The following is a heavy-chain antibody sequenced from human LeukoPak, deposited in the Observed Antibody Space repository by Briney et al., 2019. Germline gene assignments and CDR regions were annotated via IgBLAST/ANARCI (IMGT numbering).Heavy chain of an antibody. V-gene: IGHV3-53*01. Sequence: PGGSLRLSCAASGFTVSSNYMSWVRQAPGTGLEWVSEIYSDGSTYCAASVKGRFSISRDKSKNTVYLQMNSLRAEDTAVYYCARELREHGVFDIWGQGTMVTVSS. J-gene: IGHJ3*02. CDR1: GFTVSSNY. CDR3: ARELREHGVFDI. D-gene: IGHD1-26*01. CDR2: IYSDGST.